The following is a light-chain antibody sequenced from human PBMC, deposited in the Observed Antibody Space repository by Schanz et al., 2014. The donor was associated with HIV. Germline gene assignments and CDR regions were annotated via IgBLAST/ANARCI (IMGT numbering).Light chain of an antibody. V-gene: IGKV3-20*01. CDR3: HHYGGS. CDR1: QSVSSSY. J-gene: IGKJ3*01. Sequence: EIVMTQSPGTLSVSPGERATLSCRASQSVSSSYLAWYQQKPGQAPTLLIYAASRRASGIPDRFSGSGSGADFTLTISGLDPEDFAVYYCHHYGGSFGPGTTVDYK. CDR2: AAS.